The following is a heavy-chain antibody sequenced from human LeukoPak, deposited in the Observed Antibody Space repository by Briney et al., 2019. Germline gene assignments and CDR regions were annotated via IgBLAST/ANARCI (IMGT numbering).Heavy chain of an antibody. Sequence: PSETLTLTCAVYGGSFSGYYWSWIRQPPGKGLGGIGEINHSGSTNYNPSLNSRVTISVDTSKNQFSLKLSSVTAADTAVYCCARGRPSGYDSNFDYWGQGTLVTVSS. J-gene: IGHJ4*02. CDR1: GGSFSGYY. V-gene: IGHV4-34*01. CDR2: INHSGST. D-gene: IGHD5-12*01. CDR3: ARGRPSGYDSNFDY.